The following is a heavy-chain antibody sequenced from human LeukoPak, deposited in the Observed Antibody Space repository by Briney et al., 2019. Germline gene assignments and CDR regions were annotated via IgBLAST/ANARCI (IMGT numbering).Heavy chain of an antibody. CDR1: GFPLGSHD. V-gene: IGHV3-13*01. J-gene: IGHJ4*02. Sequence: GGSLRLSCTASGFPLGSHDMHSVRQIPGQGREWGAAVSSGFHAFFADSVQGQFTVSREDARNSLYLPMNSLRSGDTAVYYCVREARGYHYTYFDYWGQGTLVTVSS. CDR2: VSSGFHA. CDR3: VREARGYHYTYFDY. D-gene: IGHD5-18*01.